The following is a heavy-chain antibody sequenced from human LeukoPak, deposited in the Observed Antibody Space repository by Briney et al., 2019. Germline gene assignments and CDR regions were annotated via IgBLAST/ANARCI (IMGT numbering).Heavy chain of an antibody. Sequence: PSETLSLTCAVYGGSFSGYYWSWIRQPPGKGLEWIGEINHGGSTNYNPSLKSRVTISVDTSKNQFSLKLSSVTAADTAVYYCAGRGYSYGYDYWGQGTLVTVSS. CDR2: INHGGST. D-gene: IGHD5-18*01. CDR1: GGSFSGYY. CDR3: AGRGYSYGYDY. J-gene: IGHJ4*02. V-gene: IGHV4-34*01.